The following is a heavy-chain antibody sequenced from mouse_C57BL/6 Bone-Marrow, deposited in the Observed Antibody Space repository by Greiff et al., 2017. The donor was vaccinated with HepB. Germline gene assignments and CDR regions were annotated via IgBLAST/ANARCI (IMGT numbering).Heavy chain of an antibody. V-gene: IGHV7-4*01. CDR1: GFTFNDYK. Sequence: EVKLVESGGGLVQPGASLRLSCAASGFTFNDYKMSWVRQAPGKAPEWLALIRNKANGYTTEYTASVKGRFTISRDNSQNILYLQMNTLRAEDSATYYCVKAVSSGSSYTWFAYWGQGTLVTVSA. CDR3: VKAVSSGSSYTWFAY. J-gene: IGHJ3*01. CDR2: IRNKANGYTT. D-gene: IGHD1-1*01.